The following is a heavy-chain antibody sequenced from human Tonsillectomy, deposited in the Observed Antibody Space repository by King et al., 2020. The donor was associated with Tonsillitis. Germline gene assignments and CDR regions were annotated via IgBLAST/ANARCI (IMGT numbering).Heavy chain of an antibody. V-gene: IGHV3-15*01. J-gene: IGHJ4*02. CDR2: IKSKTDGGTT. CDR3: LPGSRFDY. Sequence: VQLVESGGGLVKPGGSLRLSCAASGFTFSNAWMSWVRQAPGKGLEWGGRIKSKTDGGTTDYAAPVKGRFTISRDDSKNTLYLQMNSLKTEDTAVYYCLPGSRFDYWGQGTLVTVSS. D-gene: IGHD7-27*01. CDR1: GFTFSNAW.